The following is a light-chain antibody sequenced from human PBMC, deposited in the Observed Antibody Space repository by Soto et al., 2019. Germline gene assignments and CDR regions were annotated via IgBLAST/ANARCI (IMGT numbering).Light chain of an antibody. CDR2: GAS. J-gene: IGKJ2*01. CDR3: EQYDSSPYT. V-gene: IGKV3-20*01. CDR1: QSVSSTY. Sequence: EIVFTQSPGTLSFSPGERATLSCRASQSVSSTYLAWYQHKPGQAPRLLIYGASSRETGIPDTFSGSGSGTDFTLTISRLEPEDFAVYYCEQYDSSPYTFGQGTKVDIK.